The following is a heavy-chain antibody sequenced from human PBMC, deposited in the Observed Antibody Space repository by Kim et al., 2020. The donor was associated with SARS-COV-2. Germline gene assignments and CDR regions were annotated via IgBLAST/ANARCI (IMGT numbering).Heavy chain of an antibody. D-gene: IGHD3-22*01. J-gene: IGHJ3*01. CDR3: ARHMWGNTMIEGAFDL. V-gene: IGHV4-39*01. Sequence: SLKRRVTISVDTSKTQFSLELSSETAADTAVYYCARHMWGNTMIEGAFDLWGQGTLVTVSS.